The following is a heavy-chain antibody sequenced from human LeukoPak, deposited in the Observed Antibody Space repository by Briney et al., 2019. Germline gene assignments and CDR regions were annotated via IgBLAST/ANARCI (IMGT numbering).Heavy chain of an antibody. J-gene: IGHJ4*02. CDR3: AKAALLGHSSSWYDC. Sequence: GGSLRLSCAASGFTFSNYAMSWVRQAPGKGLEWVSTISGSGGSTYYADAVKGRFTISRDNSNNTLHLQMNSLRAEDTAVYYCAKAALLGHSSSWYDCWAQGTLVTVSS. D-gene: IGHD6-13*01. V-gene: IGHV3-23*01. CDR1: GFTFSNYA. CDR2: ISGSGGST.